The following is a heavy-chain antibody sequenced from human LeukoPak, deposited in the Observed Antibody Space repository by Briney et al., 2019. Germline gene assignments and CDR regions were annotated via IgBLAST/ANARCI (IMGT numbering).Heavy chain of an antibody. CDR3: AGSIVVVTANDY. CDR2: ISSSGRTI. V-gene: IGHV3-48*03. Sequence: GGSLRLSCAASGFTFSSYEMNWVRQAPGKGLEWVSYISSSGRTIYYADSVKGRFTISRDNAKNSLYLQMNSLRAEDTAVYYCAGSIVVVTANDYWGQGTLVTVSS. D-gene: IGHD2-21*02. J-gene: IGHJ4*02. CDR1: GFTFSSYE.